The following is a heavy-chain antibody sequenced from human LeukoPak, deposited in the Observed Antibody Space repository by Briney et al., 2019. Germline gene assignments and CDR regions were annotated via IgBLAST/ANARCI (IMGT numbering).Heavy chain of an antibody. CDR3: ARDVEGGTFDI. Sequence: PGGSLRLACAASGFTFSSYTMNWVRQAPGKGLEWVSYIGSSSVTIYYADSVKGRFTISRDNAKNSLFLEMSSLRADDTAVYFCARDVEGGTFDIWGQGTTVTVSS. CDR2: IGSSSVTI. D-gene: IGHD3-16*01. CDR1: GFTFSSYT. V-gene: IGHV3-48*04. J-gene: IGHJ3*02.